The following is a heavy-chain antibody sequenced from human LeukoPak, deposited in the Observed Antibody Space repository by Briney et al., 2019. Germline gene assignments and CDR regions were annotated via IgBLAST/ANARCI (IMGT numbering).Heavy chain of an antibody. D-gene: IGHD3-22*01. CDR2: IYYGGST. CDR1: GGSISSGDYY. CDR3: ARVGRVYFYDNSGFAHAFDI. Sequence: KPSETLSLTCTVSGGSISSGDYYWSWIRQPPGKGLEWIGNIYYGGSTYPNPSLKSRVTISVDTSKNQFSLKLSSVTAADTALYYCARVGRVYFYDNSGFAHAFDIWGQGTMVTVSS. J-gene: IGHJ3*02. V-gene: IGHV4-39*07.